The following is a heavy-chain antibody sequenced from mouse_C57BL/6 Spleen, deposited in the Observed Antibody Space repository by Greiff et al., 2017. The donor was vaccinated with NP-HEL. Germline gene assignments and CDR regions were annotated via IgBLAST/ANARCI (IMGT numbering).Heavy chain of an antibody. CDR3: ALYYYGSSGSYFDD. Sequence: VQLQQPGAELVKPGASVKLSCKASGYTFTSYWMHWVKQRPGQGLEWIGMIHPNSGSTNYNEKFKSKATLTVDKSSSTAYMQLSSLTSEDSAVYYCALYYYGSSGSYFDDWGQGTTLTVAS. J-gene: IGHJ2*01. V-gene: IGHV1-64*01. CDR2: IHPNSGST. CDR1: GYTFTSYW. D-gene: IGHD1-1*01.